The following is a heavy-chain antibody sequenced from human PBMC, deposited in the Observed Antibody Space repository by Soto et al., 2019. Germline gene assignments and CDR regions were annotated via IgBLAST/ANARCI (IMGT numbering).Heavy chain of an antibody. CDR1: GYSISSGYY. J-gene: IGHJ4*02. V-gene: IGHV4-38-2*01. CDR2: IYHSGST. D-gene: IGHD4-17*01. CDR3: ARVIIYGILDY. Sequence: SETLSLTCAVSGYSISSGYYWGWIRQPPGKGLEWIGSIYHSGSTYYNPSLKSRVTISVDTSKDQFSLKLSSVTAADTAVYYCARVIIYGILDYWGQGTLVTVSS.